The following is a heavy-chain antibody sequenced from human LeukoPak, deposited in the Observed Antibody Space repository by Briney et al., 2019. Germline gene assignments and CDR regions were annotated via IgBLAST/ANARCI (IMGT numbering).Heavy chain of an antibody. CDR1: GFTFSSYG. D-gene: IGHD3-22*01. CDR3: ARNQGKDYYDSSGYPDAFDI. J-gene: IGHJ3*02. V-gene: IGHV3-30*02. CDR2: IRYDGSNK. Sequence: PGGSLRLSCAASGFTFSSYGMHWVRQAPGKGPEWVAFIRYDGSNKYYADSVKGRFTISRDNSKNTLYLQMNSLRAEDTAVYYCARNQGKDYYDSSGYPDAFDIWGQGTMVTVSS.